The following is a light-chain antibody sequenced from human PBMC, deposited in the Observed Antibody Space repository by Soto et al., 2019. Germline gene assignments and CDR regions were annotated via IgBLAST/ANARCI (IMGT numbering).Light chain of an antibody. CDR1: QSVNSN. V-gene: IGKV3-15*01. Sequence: EIVMTQSPATLSVSPWERATLSCRASQSVNSNLAWYQQKPGQAPRLLIYGASSRATGIPARFSGSGSGTEFTLTINSLQSEDFAVYYCQQYNNWPRTFGQGTKVDIK. CDR3: QQYNNWPRT. J-gene: IGKJ1*01. CDR2: GAS.